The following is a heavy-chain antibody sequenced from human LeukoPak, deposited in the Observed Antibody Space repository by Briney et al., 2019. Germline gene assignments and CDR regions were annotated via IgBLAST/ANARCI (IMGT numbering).Heavy chain of an antibody. V-gene: IGHV1-2*02. CDR2: INPNSGGT. CDR3: ARVGRGVVVAVYAFDI. J-gene: IGHJ3*02. CDR1: GYTFTGYY. D-gene: IGHD2-15*01. Sequence: ASVKVSCKASGYTFTGYYMHWVRQTPGQGLEWMGWINPNSGGTNYAQKFQGRVTMTRDTSISTAYMELSRLRSDDTAVYYCARVGRGVVVAVYAFDIWGQGTMVTVSS.